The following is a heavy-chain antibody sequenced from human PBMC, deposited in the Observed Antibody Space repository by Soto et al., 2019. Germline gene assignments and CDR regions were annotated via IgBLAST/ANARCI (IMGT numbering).Heavy chain of an antibody. V-gene: IGHV3-30*03. CDR1: GFTFNSHG. CDR2: ISYEGSNN. Sequence: QVQLVDAGGGVVQPGRSLRLSCGASGFTFNSHGMHWVRQAPGKGLEWVAVISYEGSNNFYAESVKGRFTISRDNSKNTLYLQMNSLRREDTAVYYCARGAEYQLLSRDYFYGMDVWGQGTTVTVSS. J-gene: IGHJ6*02. D-gene: IGHD2-2*01. CDR3: ARGAEYQLLSRDYFYGMDV.